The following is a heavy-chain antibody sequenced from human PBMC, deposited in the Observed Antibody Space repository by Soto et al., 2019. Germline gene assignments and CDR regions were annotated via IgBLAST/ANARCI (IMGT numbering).Heavy chain of an antibody. J-gene: IGHJ4*02. CDR1: GFAFSSYS. CDR2: MSSTGTYI. V-gene: IGHV3-48*01. CDR3: ARDPATYGSDYFDY. D-gene: IGHD3-10*01. Sequence: EVPLVESGGGVVQPGGSLRLSCAASGFAFSSYSMNWVRQSPGKGLEWVSYMSSTGTYIYYADSVKGRFTISRDDAKNSLYLQMNSLRAEDTAVYYCARDPATYGSDYFDYWGQGTLVTVSS.